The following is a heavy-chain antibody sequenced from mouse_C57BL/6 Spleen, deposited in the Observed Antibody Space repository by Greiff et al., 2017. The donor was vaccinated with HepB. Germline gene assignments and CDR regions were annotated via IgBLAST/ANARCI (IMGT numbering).Heavy chain of an antibody. CDR1: YFAFMASA. CDR2: FTMYSDAT. J-gene: IGHJ4*01. D-gene: IGHD2-13*01. V-gene: IGHV1-49*01. CDR3: ASGDSHVGYAMDY. Sequence: LKESGAELVRPGSSVKLSCKDSYFAFMASAMHWVKQRPGHGLEWIGSFTMYSDATEYSENFKGKATLTANTSSSTAYMELSSLTSEDSAVYYCASGDSHVGYAMDYWGQGISVTVSS.